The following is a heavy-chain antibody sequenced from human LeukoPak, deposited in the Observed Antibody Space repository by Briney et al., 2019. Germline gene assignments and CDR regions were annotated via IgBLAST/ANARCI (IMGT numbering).Heavy chain of an antibody. Sequence: GGSLRLSCAASGFTFSSYAMSWVRQAPGKGLEWVSAISGSGGSTYYADSVKGRFTISRDNSKNTLYLQMNSLRAEDTAVYYCAKSLGQAPYYYGSGNPIVPWFDPWGQGTLVTVSS. V-gene: IGHV3-23*01. D-gene: IGHD3-10*01. CDR2: ISGSGGST. J-gene: IGHJ5*02. CDR1: GFTFSSYA. CDR3: AKSLGQAPYYYGSGNPIVPWFDP.